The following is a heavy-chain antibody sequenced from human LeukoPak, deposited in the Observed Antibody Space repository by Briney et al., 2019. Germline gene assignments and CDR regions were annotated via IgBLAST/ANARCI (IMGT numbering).Heavy chain of an antibody. D-gene: IGHD1-26*01. Sequence: SGGSLRLSCAASGFTVSSNYMSWVRQAPGKGLEWVSVIYGGGSTYYADSVKGRFTISRDNSKNTLYLQMNSLRAEDTAVYYCARDLGGATDYWGQGTLVTVSS. CDR2: IYGGGST. CDR1: GFTVSSNY. CDR3: ARDLGGATDY. V-gene: IGHV3-53*01. J-gene: IGHJ4*02.